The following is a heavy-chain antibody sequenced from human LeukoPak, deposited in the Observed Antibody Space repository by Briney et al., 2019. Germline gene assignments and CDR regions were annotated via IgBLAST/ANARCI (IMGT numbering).Heavy chain of an antibody. J-gene: IGHJ4*02. CDR1: GGSISSYY. CDR2: IYYSGST. CDR3: ARRYCSGGHCYYFDS. Sequence: SETLSLTCTVSGGSISSYYWSWIRQPPGKGLEWIGYIYYSGSTYYNPSLNSRVTVSLDTSKNQFSLTVTSVTAADTAVYYCARRYCSGGHCYYFDSWGQGTLVTVSS. D-gene: IGHD2-15*01. V-gene: IGHV4-59*04.